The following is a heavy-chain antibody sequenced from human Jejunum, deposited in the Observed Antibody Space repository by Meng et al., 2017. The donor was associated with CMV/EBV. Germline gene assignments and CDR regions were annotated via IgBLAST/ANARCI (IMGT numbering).Heavy chain of an antibody. CDR1: GFTFSTYA. CDR3: AENYADIVIPAIDY. J-gene: IGHJ4*02. D-gene: IGHD5-12*01. CDR2: ISTGGGAI. Sequence: SGFTFSTYALSWVRQAPGKGLEWISGISTGGGAIYYAKSVEGRFTVSRDNSKDTLYLQMNSLRAEDTAVYYCAENYADIVIPAIDYWGQGTLVTVSS. V-gene: IGHV3-23*01.